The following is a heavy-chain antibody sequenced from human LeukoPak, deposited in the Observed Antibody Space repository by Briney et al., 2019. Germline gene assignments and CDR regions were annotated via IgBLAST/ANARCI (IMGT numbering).Heavy chain of an antibody. CDR3: ARNVEDYYDSSGYYYPFDY. CDR2: IIPIFGIA. Sequence: SVKVSCKASGGTFSSYAISWVRQAPGQGLEWMGRIIPIFGIANYAQKFQGRVTITADKSTSTAYMELSNLRSEDTAVYYCARNVEDYYDSSGYYYPFDYWGQGTLVTVSS. D-gene: IGHD3-22*01. J-gene: IGHJ4*02. V-gene: IGHV1-69*04. CDR1: GGTFSSYA.